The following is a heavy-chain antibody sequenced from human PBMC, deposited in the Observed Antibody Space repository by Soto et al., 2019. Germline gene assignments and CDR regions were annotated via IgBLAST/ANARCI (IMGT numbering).Heavy chain of an antibody. Sequence: QTLSLTCAISGDSVSSNSAAWNWIRQSPSRGLEWLGRTYYRSKWYNDYAVSVKSRITINPDTSKNQFSLQLNSVTPEDTAVYYCARETGGSSGWYYYYYYMDVWGKGTTVTVSS. V-gene: IGHV6-1*01. J-gene: IGHJ6*03. D-gene: IGHD6-19*01. CDR3: ARETGGSSGWYYYYYYMDV. CDR1: GDSVSSNSAA. CDR2: TYYRSKWYN.